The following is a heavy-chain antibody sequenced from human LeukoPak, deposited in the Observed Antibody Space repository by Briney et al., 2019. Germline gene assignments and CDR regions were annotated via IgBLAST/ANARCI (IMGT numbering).Heavy chain of an antibody. D-gene: IGHD5-12*01. CDR3: ARFRRLPWFDP. CDR1: GFTFSSYA. V-gene: IGHV3-30*09. CDR2: ISYDGSNK. Sequence: GRSLRLSCAASGFTFSSYAMPWVRQAPGKGLEWVAVISYDGSNKYYADSVKGRFAISRDNSKNTLYLQMNSLRAEDTAVYYCARFRRLPWFDPAGQGTLVTVSS. J-gene: IGHJ5*02.